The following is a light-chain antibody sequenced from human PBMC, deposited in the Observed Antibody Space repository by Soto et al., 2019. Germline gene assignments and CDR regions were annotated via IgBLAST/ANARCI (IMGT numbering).Light chain of an antibody. CDR3: QQSYSSPPT. Sequence: DIQMTQSPSSLSASVGDRVTITCRASQSISSYLNWYQQKPGKAPKLLIYAASSLQSGVPSRCSGSVSGTDFTLTISSLQHEDFETYYCQQSYSSPPTFGQRTKVDIK. CDR2: AAS. J-gene: IGKJ1*01. V-gene: IGKV1-39*01. CDR1: QSISSY.